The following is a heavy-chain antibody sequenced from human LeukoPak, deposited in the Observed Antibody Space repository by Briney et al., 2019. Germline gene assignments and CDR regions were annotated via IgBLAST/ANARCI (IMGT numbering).Heavy chain of an antibody. D-gene: IGHD6-13*01. CDR1: GYTFTDYY. Sequence: ASVKVSCKASGYTFTDYYIHWVRQAPGQWLELMGWINPNSGGTNYAQKFQGRVTMTRDTSISTAYMELSRLKSDDTAVYYCARTKTIAMAEYFQHWGQGTLVTVSS. J-gene: IGHJ1*01. V-gene: IGHV1-2*02. CDR2: INPNSGGT. CDR3: ARTKTIAMAEYFQH.